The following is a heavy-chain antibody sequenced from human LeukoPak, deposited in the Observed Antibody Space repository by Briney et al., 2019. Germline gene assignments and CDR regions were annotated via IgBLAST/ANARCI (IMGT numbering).Heavy chain of an antibody. CDR1: GYTLTELS. V-gene: IGHV1-24*01. D-gene: IGHD6-6*01. Sequence: ASVKVSFKVSGYTLTELSMHWVRQAPGKGLEWMGGFDPEDGETIYAQKFQGRVTMTEDTSTDTAYMELSSLRSEDTAVYYCATGRPLNGGYSSSLPEYFQHWGQGTLVTVSS. CDR2: FDPEDGET. CDR3: ATGRPLNGGYSSSLPEYFQH. J-gene: IGHJ1*01.